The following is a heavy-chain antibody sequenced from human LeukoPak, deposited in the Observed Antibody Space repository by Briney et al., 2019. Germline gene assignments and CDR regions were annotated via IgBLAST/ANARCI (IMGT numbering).Heavy chain of an antibody. CDR2: IYTSGST. V-gene: IGHV4-4*07. Sequence: SETLSLTCTVSGGSISSYYWSWIRQPAGKGLEWIGRIYTSGSTNYNPSLKSRVTMSVDTSKNQFSLKLSSVTAADTAVYYCARNVFPGRMHYYGSGSWTNWFDPWGQGTLVTVSS. D-gene: IGHD3-10*01. CDR1: GGSISSYY. CDR3: ARNVFPGRMHYYGSGSWTNWFDP. J-gene: IGHJ5*02.